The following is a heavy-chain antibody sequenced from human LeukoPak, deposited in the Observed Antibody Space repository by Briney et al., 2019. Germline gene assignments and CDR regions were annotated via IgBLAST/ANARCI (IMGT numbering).Heavy chain of an antibody. CDR1: GFTFSSFA. J-gene: IGHJ4*02. V-gene: IGHV3-23*01. CDR2: ISSSGDNT. Sequence: GRSLRLSCAASGFTFSSFAMSWVRQPPGKGLEWVSAISSSGDNTYYADSVRGRFTISRDNSKNTLYLQMNSLRADDTAVYYCAKGSPTAMIVVRKAFDYWGQGTLVTVSS. CDR3: AKGSPTAMIVVRKAFDY. D-gene: IGHD3-22*01.